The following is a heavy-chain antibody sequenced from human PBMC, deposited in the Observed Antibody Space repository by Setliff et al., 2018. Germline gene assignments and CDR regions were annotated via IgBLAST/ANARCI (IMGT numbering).Heavy chain of an antibody. CDR3: ARDRWKVIVNRGDDAFDL. D-gene: IGHD3-22*01. J-gene: IGHJ3*01. Sequence: PGESLKISCAASRFTFSNYWMSWVRQAPGKGLEWVANIKEDGSERYYVDSVKGRFTISRDNAKNSLDLQMNNLRDEDTAVYYCARDRWKVIVNRGDDAFDLWGRGTMVTGSS. CDR1: RFTFSNYW. CDR2: IKEDGSER. V-gene: IGHV3-7*01.